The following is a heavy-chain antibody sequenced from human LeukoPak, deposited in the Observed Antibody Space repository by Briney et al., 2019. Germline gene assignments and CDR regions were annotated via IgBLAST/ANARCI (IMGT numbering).Heavy chain of an antibody. V-gene: IGHV4-59*12. D-gene: IGHD3-22*01. Sequence: SETLSLTCTVSGYSISRGYYWSWIRQPPGKGLEWIGYIYYSGSTNYNPSLKSRVTISVDTSKNQFSLKLRSVTAADTAVYYCARVGGITMIVVLITDAFDIWGQGTMVTVSS. CDR3: ARVGGITMIVVLITDAFDI. CDR2: IYYSGST. J-gene: IGHJ3*02. CDR1: GYSISRGYY.